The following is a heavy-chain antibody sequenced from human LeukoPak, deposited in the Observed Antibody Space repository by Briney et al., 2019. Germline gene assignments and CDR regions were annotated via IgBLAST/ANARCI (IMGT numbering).Heavy chain of an antibody. D-gene: IGHD3-22*01. J-gene: IGHJ4*02. CDR3: ARVYYYDSSGYYYDY. V-gene: IGHV3-21*01. CDR1: GFTFSSYA. CDR2: ISSSSSYI. Sequence: PGGSLRLSCAASGFTFSSYAMSWVRQAPGKGLEWVSSISSSSSYIYYADSVKGRFTISRDNAKNSLYLQMNSLRAEDTAVYYCARVYYYDSSGYYYDYWGQGTLVTVSS.